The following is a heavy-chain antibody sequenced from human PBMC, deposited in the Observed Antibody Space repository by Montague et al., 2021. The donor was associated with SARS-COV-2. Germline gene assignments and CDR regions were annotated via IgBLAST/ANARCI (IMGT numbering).Heavy chain of an antibody. Sequence: STHYEDSVKGRFTISRDNSKNTLYLQMNSLRAEDTAVYYCARDRLEWSNYYYYYMDVWGKGTTVTVSS. CDR3: ARDRLEWSNYYYYYMDV. J-gene: IGHJ6*03. V-gene: IGHV3-66*03. D-gene: IGHD3-3*01. CDR2: ST.